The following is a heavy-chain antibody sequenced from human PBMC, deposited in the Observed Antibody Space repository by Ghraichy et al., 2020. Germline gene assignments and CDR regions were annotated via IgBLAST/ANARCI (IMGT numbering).Heavy chain of an antibody. Sequence: SETLSLTCTVSGGSISSYYWSWIRQPPGKGLEWIGYVYYSGSTNYNPSLKSRVTISVDTSKNQFSLKLSSVTAADTAVYYCARHGGTTTHYYYGMDVWGQGTTVTVSS. CDR2: VYYSGST. V-gene: IGHV4-59*08. D-gene: IGHD4-11*01. J-gene: IGHJ6*02. CDR1: GGSISSYY. CDR3: ARHGGTTTHYYYGMDV.